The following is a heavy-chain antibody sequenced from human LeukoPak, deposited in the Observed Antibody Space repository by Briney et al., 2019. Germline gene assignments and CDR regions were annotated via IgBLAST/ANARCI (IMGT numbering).Heavy chain of an antibody. Sequence: SETLSLTCAVYGGSFSGYYWSWIRQPPGKGLEWIGEINRSGSTNYNPSLKSRVTISVDTSKNQFSLKLSSVTAADTAVYYCARAAKVVVTATNRYYYYGMDVWGQGTMVTVSS. CDR1: GGSFSGYY. CDR3: ARAAKVVVTATNRYYYYGMDV. D-gene: IGHD2-21*02. V-gene: IGHV4-34*01. J-gene: IGHJ6*02. CDR2: INRSGST.